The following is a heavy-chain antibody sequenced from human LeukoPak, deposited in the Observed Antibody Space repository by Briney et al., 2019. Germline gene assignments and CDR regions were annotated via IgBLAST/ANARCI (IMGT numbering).Heavy chain of an antibody. D-gene: IGHD3-3*01. CDR2: IYSSGST. CDR3: ARASYYDFWSGYYYNWFDP. J-gene: IGHJ5*02. V-gene: IGHV4-4*07. CDR1: GASISNNY. Sequence: SETLSLTCTVSGASISNNYWSWIRKAAGKRPEWIGRIYSSGSTYYNPSLKSRVTISVDTSKNQFSLKLSSVTAADTAVYYCARASYYDFWSGYYYNWFDPWGQGTLVTVSS.